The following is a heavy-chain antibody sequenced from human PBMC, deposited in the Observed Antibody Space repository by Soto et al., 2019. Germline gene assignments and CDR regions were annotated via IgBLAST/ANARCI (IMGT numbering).Heavy chain of an antibody. CDR3: ARDRYYGSGTYYNFYSGMDV. V-gene: IGHV4-30-4*01. D-gene: IGHD3-10*01. J-gene: IGHJ6*02. Sequence: KASETLSLTCTVSGGSINSGDYYWTWVRQPPGKGLEWIGNIFHSGSTYYTPSLHSRVTISLDTSKNHFSLKLSSVTPADTAVYYCARDRYYGSGTYYNFYSGMDVWGQGTTVTVSS. CDR2: IFHSGST. CDR1: GGSINSGDYY.